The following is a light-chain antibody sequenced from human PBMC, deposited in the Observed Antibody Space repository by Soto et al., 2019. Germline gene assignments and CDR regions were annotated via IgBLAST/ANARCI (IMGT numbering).Light chain of an antibody. CDR2: GAS. J-gene: IGKJ4*01. V-gene: IGKV3-20*01. CDR1: QSVSSSY. CDR3: QQYGSSPLT. Sequence: EIVLTQSPGTLSLSPGERATLSCRASQSVSSSYLDWYQQKPGQAPSLLIYGASIRATGIPDRFSGSGSGTDFTLTTSRLEPDDFAVYYWQQYGSSPLTFGGGTKVEIK.